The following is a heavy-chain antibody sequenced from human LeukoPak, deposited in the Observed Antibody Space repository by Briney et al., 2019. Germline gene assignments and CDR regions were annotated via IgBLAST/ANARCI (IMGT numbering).Heavy chain of an antibody. CDR2: IIPIFGTA. CDR1: GGTFSSYA. J-gene: IGHJ4*02. D-gene: IGHD7-27*01. CDR3: ARSVTGDWNYFDY. Sequence: SVKVSCKASGGTFSSYAISWVRQAPGQGLEWMGGIIPIFGTANYAQKLQGRVTITADESTSTAYMELSSLRSEDTAVYYCARSVTGDWNYFDYWGQGTLVTVSS. V-gene: IGHV1-69*13.